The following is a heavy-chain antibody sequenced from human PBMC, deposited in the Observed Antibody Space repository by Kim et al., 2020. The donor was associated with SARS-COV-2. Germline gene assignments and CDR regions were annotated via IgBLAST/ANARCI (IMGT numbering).Heavy chain of an antibody. J-gene: IGHJ5*02. V-gene: IGHV4-34*01. Sequence: SETLSLTCAVYGGSFSGYYWSWIRQPPGKGLEWIGEINHSGSTNYNPSLKSRVTISVDTSKNQFSLKLSSVTAADTAVYYCARGRDIVVVVAATHNWFDP. D-gene: IGHD2-15*01. CDR3: ARGRDIVVVVAATHNWFDP. CDR2: INHSGST. CDR1: GGSFSGYY.